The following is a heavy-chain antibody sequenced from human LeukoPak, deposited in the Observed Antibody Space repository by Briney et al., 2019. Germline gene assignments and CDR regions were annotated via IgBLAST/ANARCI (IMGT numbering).Heavy chain of an antibody. CDR2: IIPIFGTA. V-gene: IGHV1-69*01. Sequence: SVKVSCKASGGTFSSYAISWVRQAPGQGLEWMGGIIPIFGTANYAQKFQGRVTITADESTSTAHMELSSLRSEDTAVYYCARDALVGSWSRFNYWGQGTLVTVSS. J-gene: IGHJ4*02. CDR1: GGTFSSYA. CDR3: ARDALVGSWSRFNY. D-gene: IGHD1-26*01.